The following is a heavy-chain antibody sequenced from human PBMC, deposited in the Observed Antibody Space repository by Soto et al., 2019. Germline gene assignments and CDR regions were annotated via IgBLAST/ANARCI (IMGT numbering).Heavy chain of an antibody. CDR1: GGTFSSYA. CDR3: ARGTVAGISGLPAPLGA. V-gene: IGHV1-69*01. Sequence: QVQLVQSGAEVKKPGSSVKVSCKASGGTFSSYAISWVRQAPGQGLEWMGGIIPIFGTANYAQKFQGRVTITADESTSTAYMELSSLSSEDTAVYYCARGTVAGISGLPAPLGAWGQGTLVTVSS. CDR2: IIPIFGTA. J-gene: IGHJ5*02. D-gene: IGHD6-19*01.